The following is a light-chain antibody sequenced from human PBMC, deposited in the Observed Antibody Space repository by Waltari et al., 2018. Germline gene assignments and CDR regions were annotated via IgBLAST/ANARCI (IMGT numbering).Light chain of an antibody. Sequence: QSALTQPPSASGSLGQSVTISCTGTSSDVGDYDYVPWFQQHPGKAPKLMIYDVSKRPSGVPDRLSGSKSGNTASLTVSGLQAEDEADYYCSSHAGSNNLVFGSGTKVTVL. CDR2: DVS. CDR3: SSHAGSNNLV. CDR1: SSDVGDYDY. V-gene: IGLV2-8*01. J-gene: IGLJ1*01.